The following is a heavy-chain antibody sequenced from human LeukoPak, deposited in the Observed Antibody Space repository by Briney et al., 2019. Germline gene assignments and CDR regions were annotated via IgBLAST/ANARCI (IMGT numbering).Heavy chain of an antibody. J-gene: IGHJ3*02. V-gene: IGHV1-69*01. CDR2: IIPIFGTA. D-gene: IGHD3-3*01. CDR3: ARASRITIFGVVRGGDAFDI. CDR1: GGTFSSYA. Sequence: ASVKVSCKASGGTFSSYAISWVRQAPGQGLEWIGGIIPIFGTANYAQKFQGRVTITADESTSTAYMELSSLRSEDTAVYYCARASRITIFGVVRGGDAFDIWGQGTMVTVSS.